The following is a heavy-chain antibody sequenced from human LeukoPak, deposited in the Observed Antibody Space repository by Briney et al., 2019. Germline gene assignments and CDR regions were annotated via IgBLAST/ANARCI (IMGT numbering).Heavy chain of an antibody. V-gene: IGHV4-59*08. J-gene: IGHJ4*02. CDR3: ARHDSSGWKVDY. Sequence: SETLSLTCTVSGGSISSYYWSWIRQPPGKGLEWIGYIYYSGSTNYNPSLKSRVTISVDTSKNQFSLKLSSVTAADTAVYYCARHDSSGWKVDYWGQGTLVTVSS. CDR2: IYYSGST. D-gene: IGHD6-19*01. CDR1: GGSISSYY.